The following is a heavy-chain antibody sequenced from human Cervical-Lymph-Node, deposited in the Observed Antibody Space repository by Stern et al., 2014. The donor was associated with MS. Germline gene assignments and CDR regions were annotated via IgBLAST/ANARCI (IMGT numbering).Heavy chain of an antibody. D-gene: IGHD1-26*01. CDR1: GFTFGSAS. CDR3: TSGNYGMDV. J-gene: IGHJ6*02. V-gene: IGHV3-74*01. CDR2: VNFDGSST. Sequence: EVQLVESGGGLVQPGGPLRLSCAASGFTFGSASMYWVRQAPGKGLVCVSGVNFDGSSTYYADSVKGRFNTSRDNAKSTLYLQMNSLRAEDSAVYYCTSGNYGMDVWGQGTTVTVSS.